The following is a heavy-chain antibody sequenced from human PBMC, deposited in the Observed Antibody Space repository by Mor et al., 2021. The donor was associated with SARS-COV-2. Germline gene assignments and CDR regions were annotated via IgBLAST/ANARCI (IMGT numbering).Heavy chain of an antibody. Sequence: GKGLEWVSYISSSSSTIYYADSVKGRFTISRDNAKNSLYLQMNSLRDEDTAVYYCAREGLVLLGPDDAFDIWGQGTMVTVSS. CDR3: AREGLVLLGPDDAFDI. CDR2: ISSSSSTI. J-gene: IGHJ3*02. D-gene: IGHD2-21*01. V-gene: IGHV3-48*02.